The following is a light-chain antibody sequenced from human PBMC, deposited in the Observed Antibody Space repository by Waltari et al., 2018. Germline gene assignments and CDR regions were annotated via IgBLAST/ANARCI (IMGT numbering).Light chain of an antibody. J-gene: IGKJ2*01. CDR1: QSVSSIY. CDR3: QQYGTSPPMYT. V-gene: IGKV3-20*01. CDR2: GAS. Sequence: EIVLTQTPGTLSLSPGEGATLSCRASQSVSSIYLAWYQQKPGRAPRLLIYGASNRATGIPDRFSGIGSGTDFSLTISSLEPEDFAVYYCQQYGTSPPMYTFGQGTNLEIK.